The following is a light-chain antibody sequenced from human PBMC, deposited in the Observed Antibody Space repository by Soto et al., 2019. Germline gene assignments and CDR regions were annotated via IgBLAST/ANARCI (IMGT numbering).Light chain of an antibody. CDR1: SSDVGGYNY. CDR3: SSYAGSNILV. V-gene: IGLV2-8*01. CDR2: EVN. Sequence: QSALTQPPSASGSPGQSITISCTGTSSDVGGYNYVSWYQQHPGKAPKLIIHEVNKRPSGVPDRFSGSKSGNTASLTVTGLKAVYEAEYCCSSYAGSNILVFGEGTKLTV. J-gene: IGLJ2*01.